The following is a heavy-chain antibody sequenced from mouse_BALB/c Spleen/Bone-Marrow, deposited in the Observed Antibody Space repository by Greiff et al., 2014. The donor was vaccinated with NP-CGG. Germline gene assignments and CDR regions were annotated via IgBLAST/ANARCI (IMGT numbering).Heavy chain of an antibody. J-gene: IGHJ2*01. D-gene: IGHD1-2*01. V-gene: IGHV1-20*02. CDR1: GYSFTGYF. CDR3: ASSFIPTAYYFDY. Sequence: EVQLQQSGPELVKPGASVKISCKASGYSFTGYFMNWVMQSHGKSLEWIGRINPYNGDTFYNQKFKGKATLTVDKSSSTAHMELRSLASEDSAVYYCASSFIPTAYYFDYWGQGTTLTVSA. CDR2: INPYNGDT.